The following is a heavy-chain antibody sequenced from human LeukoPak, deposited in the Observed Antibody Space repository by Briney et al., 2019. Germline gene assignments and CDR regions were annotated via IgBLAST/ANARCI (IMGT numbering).Heavy chain of an antibody. D-gene: IGHD6-19*01. CDR1: GFTFSSYS. Sequence: PGGSLRLSCAASGFTFSSYSMNWVRQAPGKGLEWVSYISSSSSTIYYADSVKGRFTISRDNAKNSLYLQMNSLRAEDTAVYYCARDLYEQWLVLMMCDYWGQGTLVTVSS. CDR2: ISSSSSTI. J-gene: IGHJ4*02. CDR3: ARDLYEQWLVLMMCDY. V-gene: IGHV3-48*04.